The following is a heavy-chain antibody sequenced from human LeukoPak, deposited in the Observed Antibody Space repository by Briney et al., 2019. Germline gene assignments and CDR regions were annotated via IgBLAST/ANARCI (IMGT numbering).Heavy chain of an antibody. D-gene: IGHD3-3*01. CDR1: GFTFSSYA. CDR3: ARDAASTDFWSGYS. V-gene: IGHV3-30-3*01. Sequence: PGGSLRLSCAASGFTFSSYAMHWVRQAPGKGLEWVAVISYDGSNKYYADSVKGRFTISRDNSKSTLYLQMNSLRAEDTAVYYCARDAASTDFWSGYSWGQGTLVTVSS. CDR2: ISYDGSNK. J-gene: IGHJ4*02.